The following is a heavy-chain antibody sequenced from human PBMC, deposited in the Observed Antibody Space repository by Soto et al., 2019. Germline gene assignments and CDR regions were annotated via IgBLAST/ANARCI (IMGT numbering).Heavy chain of an antibody. J-gene: IGHJ6*02. CDR1: GFTFSSYA. CDR3: AREGSSAGDYYYGMDV. V-gene: IGHV3-30-3*01. D-gene: IGHD6-6*01. CDR2: ISYDGSNK. Sequence: GGSLRLSCAASGFTFSSYAMHWVRQAPGKGLEWVAVISYDGSNKYYADSVKGRFTISRDNSKNTLYLQMNSLRAEDTAVYYCAREGSSAGDYYYGMDVWGQGTTVTVSS.